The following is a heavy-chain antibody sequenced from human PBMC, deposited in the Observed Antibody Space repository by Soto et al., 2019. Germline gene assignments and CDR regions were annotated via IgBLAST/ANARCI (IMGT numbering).Heavy chain of an antibody. CDR3: ARALDYDFWGSRNWFDP. J-gene: IGHJ5*02. CDR1: GGSFSGYY. D-gene: IGHD3-3*01. CDR2: INHSGST. Sequence: SETLSLTCAVYGGSFSGYYWSWIRQPPGKGLEWIGEINHSGSTNYNPSLKSRVTISVDTSKNQFSLKLSSVTAADTAVYYCARALDYDFWGSRNWFDPWGQGTLVTVSS. V-gene: IGHV4-34*01.